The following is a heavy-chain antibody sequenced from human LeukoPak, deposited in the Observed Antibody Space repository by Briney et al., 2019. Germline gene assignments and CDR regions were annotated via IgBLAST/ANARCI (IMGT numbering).Heavy chain of an antibody. V-gene: IGHV6-1*01. J-gene: IGHJ4*02. CDR2: TYYRSKWYD. CDR3: ARGMRITAAGTFYFDH. D-gene: IGHD6-25*01. Sequence: SQTLSLTCAISGDSVSSNSAAWNWIRQSPSRGLEWLGRTYYRSKWYDDYAVSVKSRVTINPDTSKNQFSLQLKSVTHEDTAVYYCARGMRITAAGTFYFDHWGQGTLVTVSS. CDR1: GDSVSSNSAA.